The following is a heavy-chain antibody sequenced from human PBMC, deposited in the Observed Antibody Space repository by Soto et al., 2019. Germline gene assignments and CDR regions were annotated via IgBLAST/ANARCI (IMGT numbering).Heavy chain of an antibody. Sequence: GESLKISCKGSGYSFTSYWIGWVRQMPGKGLEWMGIIYPGDSDTRYSPSFQGQVTISADKSISTAYLQWSSLKASDTAMYYCARQVITFGGVIVRMDVWGQGTTVTVPS. CDR1: GYSFTSYW. D-gene: IGHD3-16*02. CDR2: IYPGDSDT. CDR3: ARQVITFGGVIVRMDV. V-gene: IGHV5-51*01. J-gene: IGHJ6*02.